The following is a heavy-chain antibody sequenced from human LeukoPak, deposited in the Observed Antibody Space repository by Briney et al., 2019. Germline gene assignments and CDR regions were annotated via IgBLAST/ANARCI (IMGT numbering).Heavy chain of an antibody. CDR1: GFTFSSYG. CDR2: IGGSGANT. D-gene: IGHD3-22*01. J-gene: IGHJ4*02. Sequence: GGSLRLSCAASGFTFSSYGMSWVRQAPGKGLEWVSSIGGSGANTYYADSVKGRFTTSRDNSKSTMYLQMNSLRAEDTAVYHCAKTNGYYDLWGQGTLVTVSS. V-gene: IGHV3-23*01. CDR3: AKTNGYYDL.